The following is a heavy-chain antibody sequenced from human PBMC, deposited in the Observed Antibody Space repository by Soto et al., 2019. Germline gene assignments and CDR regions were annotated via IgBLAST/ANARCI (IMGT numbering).Heavy chain of an antibody. CDR1: GFTFSDFA. V-gene: IGHV3-30*18. D-gene: IGHD2-2*01. J-gene: IGHJ6*02. CDR3: AKLCSSTSCYHFYYYGMDV. CDR2: ISYDGSNK. Sequence: PGGSLRLSCLASGFTFSDFAMTWVRQAPSKGLEWVAVISYDGSNKYYADSVKGRFTISRDNSKNTLYLQMNSLRAEDTAVYYCAKLCSSTSCYHFYYYGMDVWGQGTTVTVSS.